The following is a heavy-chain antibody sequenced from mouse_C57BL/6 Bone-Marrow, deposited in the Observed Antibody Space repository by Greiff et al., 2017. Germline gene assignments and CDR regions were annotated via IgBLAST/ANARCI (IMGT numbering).Heavy chain of an antibody. CDR3: ASLYSNYVGAY. CDR1: GYTFTSYW. CDR2: IHPNSGST. J-gene: IGHJ3*01. D-gene: IGHD2-5*01. V-gene: IGHV1-64*01. Sequence: QVQLKQPGAELVKPGASVKLSCKASGYTFTSYWMHWVKQRPGQGLEWIGMIHPNSGSTNYNEKFKSKATLTVDKSSSTAYMQLSSLTSEDSAVYYCASLYSNYVGAYWGQGTLVTVSA.